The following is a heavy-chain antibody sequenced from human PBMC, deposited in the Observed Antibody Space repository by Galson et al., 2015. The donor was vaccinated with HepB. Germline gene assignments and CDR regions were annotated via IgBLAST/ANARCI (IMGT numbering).Heavy chain of an antibody. CDR1: GYTFTSYD. Sequence: SVKVSCKASGYTFTSYDINWVRQATGQGLEWMGWMNPNSGNTGYAQKFQGRVTMTRYTSISTAYMELSRLRSHDTAVYYCARAQLVGRAGRGRGLLIVYYFYYWGQGTLVTVSS. V-gene: IGHV1-8*01. D-gene: IGHD1-26*01. CDR2: MNPNSGNT. J-gene: IGHJ4*02. CDR3: ARAQLVGRAGRGRGLLIVYYFYY.